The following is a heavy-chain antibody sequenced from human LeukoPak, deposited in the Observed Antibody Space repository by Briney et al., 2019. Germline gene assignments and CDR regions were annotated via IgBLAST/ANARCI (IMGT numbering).Heavy chain of an antibody. CDR2: INHSGST. J-gene: IGHJ4*02. V-gene: IGHV4-34*01. CDR1: GGSFSGYY. CDR3: ARGYCSGGSCYSPPGYYFDY. Sequence: TSETLFLTCAVYGGSFSGYYWSWIRQPPGKGLEWIGEINHSGSTNYNPSLKSRVTISVDTSKNQFSLKLSSVTAADTAVYYCARGYCSGGSCYSPPGYYFDYWGQGTLVTVSS. D-gene: IGHD2-15*01.